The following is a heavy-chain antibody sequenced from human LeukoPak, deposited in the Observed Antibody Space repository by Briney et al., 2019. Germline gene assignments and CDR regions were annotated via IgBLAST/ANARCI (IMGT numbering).Heavy chain of an antibody. CDR3: TAELSGSYLP. J-gene: IGHJ4*02. D-gene: IGHD1-26*01. V-gene: IGHV3-30*02. Sequence: PGGSLRLSCAASGFTFSSYGMHWVRQAPGKGLEWVAFIRYDGSNKYYADSVKGRFTISRDNSKNTLYLQMNSLKTEDTAVYYCTAELSGSYLPWGQGTLVTVSS. CDR2: IRYDGSNK. CDR1: GFTFSSYG.